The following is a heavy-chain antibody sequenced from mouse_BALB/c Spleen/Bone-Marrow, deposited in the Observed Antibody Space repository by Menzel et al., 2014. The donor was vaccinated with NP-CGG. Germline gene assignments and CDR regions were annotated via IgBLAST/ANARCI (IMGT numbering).Heavy chain of an antibody. D-gene: IGHD1-1*01. CDR2: ISDGGSYT. CDR3: ARGSSYFDY. Sequence: DVMLVESGGGLVKPGGSLKLSCAASGFTFSDYYMYWVRQTPEKRLGWVATISDGGSYTYYPDSGKGRFTISRDNAKNNLYLQVSSLKSEDTAMYYCARGSSYFDYWGQGTTLTVSS. CDR1: GFTFSDYY. J-gene: IGHJ2*01. V-gene: IGHV5-4*02.